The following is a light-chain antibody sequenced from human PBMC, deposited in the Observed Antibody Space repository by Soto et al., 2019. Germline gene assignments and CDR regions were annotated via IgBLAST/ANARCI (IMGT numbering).Light chain of an antibody. CDR1: QGISTF. V-gene: IGKV1-17*01. Sequence: DIQMTQSPSSLSASVGDRVTITCRASQGISTFLNWYQQKPGKAPKRLIYAASSLQSGVPSRFSGSGSGTEFTLTISSLQPEDFATYYCLQHNSYPWTFGQGTKVDIK. CDR2: AAS. CDR3: LQHNSYPWT. J-gene: IGKJ1*01.